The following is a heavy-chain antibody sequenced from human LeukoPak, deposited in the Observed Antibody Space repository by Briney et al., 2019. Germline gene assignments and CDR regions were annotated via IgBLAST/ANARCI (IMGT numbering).Heavy chain of an antibody. CDR1: GFTFSSSA. V-gene: IGHV3-23*01. J-gene: IGHJ4*01. CDR3: AKGRGNPYYFDY. D-gene: IGHD1-14*01. Sequence: GGSLRLSCAASGFTFSSSAMYWVGQAPGKGLEWVSGISDSGYTTYHIDSVKGRFGISRDNSRNTLYLQMDSLRADDTAVYYCAKGRGNPYYFDYWGQGLLVTVSS. CDR2: ISDSGYTT.